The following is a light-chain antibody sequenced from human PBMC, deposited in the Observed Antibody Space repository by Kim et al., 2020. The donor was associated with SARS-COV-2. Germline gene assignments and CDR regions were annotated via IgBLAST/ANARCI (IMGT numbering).Light chain of an antibody. V-gene: IGLV2-14*03. CDR2: DVN. CDR3: SSFTSSDTYV. CDR1: RSDVGSYNH. J-gene: IGLJ1*01. Sequence: QSITTACTGTRSDVGSYNHVSWYHQHPDKAPKAMIYDVNNRPSGVSNRFSGSKSGNTASLTISGLQAEDEADYYCSSFTSSDTYVFGTGTKVTVL.